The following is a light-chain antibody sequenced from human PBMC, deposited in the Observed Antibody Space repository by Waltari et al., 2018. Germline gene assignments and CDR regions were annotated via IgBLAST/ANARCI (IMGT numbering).Light chain of an antibody. CDR1: TSHVGGYNY. CDR3: CSYTAPYVV. J-gene: IGLJ2*01. V-gene: IGLV2-11*01. Sequence: QSALTQSRSVSGSPGQSVALPCPATTSHVGGYNYVSWYQQHPGKAPKPIIYDVNKRPSGVPDRFSGSKSGNTASLTISGLHSEDEADYYCCSYTAPYVVFGGGTKVTVL. CDR2: DVN.